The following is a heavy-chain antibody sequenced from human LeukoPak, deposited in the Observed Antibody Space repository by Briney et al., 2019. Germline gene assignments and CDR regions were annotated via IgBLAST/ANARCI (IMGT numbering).Heavy chain of an antibody. D-gene: IGHD2-15*01. CDR2: INPSGGST. J-gene: IGHJ4*02. CDR1: GYTFTSYY. Sequence: ASVKVSCKASGYTFTSYYMHWVRQAPGQGLEWMGIINPSGGSTSYAQKFQGRVTMTRNTSISTAYMELSSLRSEDTAVYYCAREGFLFRKSGSGDYFDYWGQGTLVTVSS. CDR3: AREGFLFRKSGSGDYFDY. V-gene: IGHV1-46*01.